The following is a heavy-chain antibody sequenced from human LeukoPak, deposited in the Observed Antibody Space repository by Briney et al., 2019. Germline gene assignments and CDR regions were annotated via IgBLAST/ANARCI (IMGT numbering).Heavy chain of an antibody. V-gene: IGHV3-21*01. D-gene: IGHD2-15*01. Sequence: PGGSLRLSCAASGFTFSSYSMNWVRQAPGKGLEWVSSISSSSSYIYYADSVKGRFTTSRDNAKNSLYLQMNSLRAEDTAVYYCARDAVVATDYWGQGTLVTVSS. J-gene: IGHJ4*02. CDR2: ISSSSSYI. CDR1: GFTFSSYS. CDR3: ARDAVVATDY.